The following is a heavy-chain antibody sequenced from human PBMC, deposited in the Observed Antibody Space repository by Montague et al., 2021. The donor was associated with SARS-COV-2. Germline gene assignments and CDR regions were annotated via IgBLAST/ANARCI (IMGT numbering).Heavy chain of an antibody. CDR3: TSGREGNYNVMDV. CDR2: TYYGYKWYN. V-gene: IGHV6-1*01. Sequence: CAISGDSVSSNSATWNWVRQSPSRGLELLGRTYYGYKWYNDYAVXXRCRVTINPDTSKNQFSLQLNSVTPEDTVIYYCTSGREGNYNVMDVWGQGTTVTVSS. J-gene: IGHJ6*02. D-gene: IGHD1-1*01. CDR1: GDSVSSNSAT.